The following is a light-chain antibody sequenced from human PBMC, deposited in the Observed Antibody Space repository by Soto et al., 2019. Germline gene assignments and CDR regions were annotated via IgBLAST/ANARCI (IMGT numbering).Light chain of an antibody. J-gene: IGKJ1*01. V-gene: IGKV1-5*03. CDR2: KAS. CDR3: QQYTMYAA. CDR1: RSIKSW. Sequence: DIQMTQSPSTLSASVGDTVTITCRASRSIKSWLAWYQQKLGQAPKLLISKASSLENGVPARFSGSGSGTEFTLTISSLQPDDFGTYYCQQYTMYAAFGQGTKVEIK.